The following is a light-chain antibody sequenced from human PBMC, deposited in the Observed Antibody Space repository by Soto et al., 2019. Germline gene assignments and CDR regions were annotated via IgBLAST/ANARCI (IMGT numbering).Light chain of an antibody. V-gene: IGLV2-14*03. CDR1: SRDVGAYDY. CDR2: YVD. CDR3: CSYAGGSIYF. Sequence: HSPLTQPASVSGSPGQSITISCTGTSRDVGAYDYVSWYLQYPDKAPQLLIYYVDHRPSGVSSRFSGSKSGNTASLTISGLQAEDEGDYYCCSYAGGSIYFFGTGTKVTVL. J-gene: IGLJ1*01.